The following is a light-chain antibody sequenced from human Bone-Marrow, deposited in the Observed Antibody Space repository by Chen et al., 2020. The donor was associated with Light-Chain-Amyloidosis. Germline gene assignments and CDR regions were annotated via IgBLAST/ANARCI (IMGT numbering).Light chain of an antibody. CDR2: DVS. CDR1: STDVGGYNY. Sequence: QSALTQPASVSGSPGQTITISCTGTSTDVGGYNYVSWYQQHPGKAPKLMIYDVSTRPSGVSSRFSGYKSGNTASLTISGLQAEDEADYYCSSYTASSFYVFGTATTVTVL. CDR3: SSYTASSFYV. J-gene: IGLJ1*01. V-gene: IGLV2-14*03.